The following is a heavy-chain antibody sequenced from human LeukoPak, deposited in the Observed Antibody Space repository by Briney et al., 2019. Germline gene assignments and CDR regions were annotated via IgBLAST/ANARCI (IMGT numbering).Heavy chain of an antibody. J-gene: IGHJ5*02. CDR1: GSTFNTYA. D-gene: IGHD2-15*01. CDR2: ISGSGDST. CDR3: AKDGLAPRATGRYNWFDP. V-gene: IGHV3-23*01. Sequence: GASLILSCASAGSTFNTYAISWLRQPPGRLLEWVSSISGSGDSTSYADSVKGRFTISRDNYRNTLFLQMNSLRAEDPAVYYCAKDGLAPRATGRYNWFDPWGQGTLVTVSS.